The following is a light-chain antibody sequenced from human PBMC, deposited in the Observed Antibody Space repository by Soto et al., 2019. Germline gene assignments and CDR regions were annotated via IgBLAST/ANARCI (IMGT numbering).Light chain of an antibody. Sequence: QSALTQPASVSGSPGQSITISCTGTSSDVGAYNYVSWYQQHPGKVPKLMIYEVTNRPSEVSDRFSGSKSGNTASLTISGLQSEDEAHYYCTSYTSSSTPVFGTGTKLTVL. J-gene: IGLJ1*01. CDR3: TSYTSSSTPV. CDR1: SSDVGAYNY. CDR2: EVT. V-gene: IGLV2-14*01.